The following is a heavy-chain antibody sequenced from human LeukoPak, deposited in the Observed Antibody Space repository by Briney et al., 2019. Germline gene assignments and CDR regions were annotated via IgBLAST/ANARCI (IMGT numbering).Heavy chain of an antibody. D-gene: IGHD3-3*01. CDR2: ISSSSSYI. CDR1: GFTFSRYS. J-gene: IGHJ5*02. V-gene: IGHV3-21*01. CDR3: ARDSTMSTPNWFDP. Sequence: GGSLRLSCAASGFTFSRYSMNWVRQAPGKGLEWVSSISSSSSYIYYADSVKGRFTISRDNAKNSLYLQMNSLRAEDTAVYYCARDSTMSTPNWFDPWGQGTLVTVSS.